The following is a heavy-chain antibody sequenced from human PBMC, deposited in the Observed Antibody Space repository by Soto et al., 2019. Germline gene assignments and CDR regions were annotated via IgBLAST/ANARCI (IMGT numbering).Heavy chain of an antibody. CDR2: ISATGGGT. Sequence: GGSLRLSCAASGFKFSNYAMSWVRQAPGEGLEWVSLISATGGGTYYAGSVKGRFTISRDNSHNTLYLQVHSLTAEDTAVYYCAKDRRAGGNSAFYFDFWGQGAQVTVSS. CDR3: AKDRRAGGNSAFYFDF. V-gene: IGHV3-23*01. D-gene: IGHD3-16*01. CDR1: GFKFSNYA. J-gene: IGHJ4*02.